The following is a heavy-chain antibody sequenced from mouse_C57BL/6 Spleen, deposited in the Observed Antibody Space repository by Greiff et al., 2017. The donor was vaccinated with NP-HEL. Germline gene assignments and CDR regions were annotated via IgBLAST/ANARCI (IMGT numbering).Heavy chain of an antibody. D-gene: IGHD1-1*01. J-gene: IGHJ2*01. CDR2: ISDGGSYT. V-gene: IGHV5-4*01. Sequence: VQLKESGGGLVKPGGSLKLSCAASGFTFSSYAMSWVRQTPEKRLEWVATISDGGSYTYYPDNVKGRFTISRDNAKNNLYLQMSHLKSEDTAMYYCAREDYGSSYDYWGQGTTLTVSS. CDR1: GFTFSSYA. CDR3: AREDYGSSYDY.